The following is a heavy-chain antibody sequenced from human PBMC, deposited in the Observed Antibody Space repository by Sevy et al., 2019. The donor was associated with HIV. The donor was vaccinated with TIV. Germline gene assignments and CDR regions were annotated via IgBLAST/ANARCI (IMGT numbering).Heavy chain of an antibody. CDR2: IKQDESEK. J-gene: IGHJ4*02. D-gene: IGHD3-22*01. Sequence: GGSLRLSCAASGFTFSRYWMTWVRQAPGKGLEWVANIKQDESEKYYVDSVKGRFSISRDNAKNSLYLQMNSLRADDTAVYYCARAEQVTMLVVFGGLHFDSWGQGTLVTVSS. CDR1: GFTFSRYW. V-gene: IGHV3-7*01. CDR3: ARAEQVTMLVVFGGLHFDS.